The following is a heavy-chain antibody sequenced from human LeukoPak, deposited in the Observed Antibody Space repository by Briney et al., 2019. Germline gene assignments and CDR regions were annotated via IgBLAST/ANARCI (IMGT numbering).Heavy chain of an antibody. CDR2: ISGSDGST. J-gene: IGHJ4*02. Sequence: GGSLRLFCAASGFTSSSYVMSWVRQAPGKGLEWVSVISGSDGSTYYADSVKGRFTISRDNSKNTLYLQMNSLRAEDTAVYYCAKDLYGDYMIDYWGQGTLVTVSS. V-gene: IGHV3-23*01. CDR1: GFTSSSYV. D-gene: IGHD4-17*01. CDR3: AKDLYGDYMIDY.